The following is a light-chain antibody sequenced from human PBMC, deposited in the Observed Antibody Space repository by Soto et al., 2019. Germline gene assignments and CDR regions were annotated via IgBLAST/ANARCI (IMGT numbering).Light chain of an antibody. J-gene: IGKJ4*01. V-gene: IGKV3-11*01. Sequence: EIVLTQSPATLSLSPGERATLSCRASQSVSNYLAWYQQKPGQAPRLLIYDASNRATGIPARFSGSGSGTDFTLTISTLEPEDFAVYYCQQHINRLSFGGATKVEIK. CDR2: DAS. CDR3: QQHINRLS. CDR1: QSVSNY.